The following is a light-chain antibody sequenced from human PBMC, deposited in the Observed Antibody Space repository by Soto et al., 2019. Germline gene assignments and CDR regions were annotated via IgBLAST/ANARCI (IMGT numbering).Light chain of an antibody. J-gene: IGLJ3*02. CDR2: SNN. Sequence: QAVVTQPPSASGTPGQRVSISCSGSSSNIGSNYVFWYQQLPGTAPQLLIFSNNQRPSGVPDRFSGSKSGTSASLAISGLRSEDEADYFCAAWDDRLSGWVFGGGTKLTVL. V-gene: IGLV1-47*02. CDR3: AAWDDRLSGWV. CDR1: SSNIGSNY.